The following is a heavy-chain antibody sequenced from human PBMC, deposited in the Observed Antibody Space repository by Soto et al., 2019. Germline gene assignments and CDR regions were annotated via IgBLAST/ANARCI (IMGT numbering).Heavy chain of an antibody. J-gene: IGHJ4*02. CDR1: GYTFTDYY. CDR3: AKLGQYSTSAGQLDY. V-gene: IGHV1-2*02. Sequence: ASVKVSCKASGYTFTDYYIHWVRQAPGQGLEWMGWINPNSGGANSAQNFQGRVTMTRDTSISTAYMELSRLRSDDTAVYFCAKLGQYSTSAGQLDYWGQGTLVTVSS. D-gene: IGHD6-6*01. CDR2: INPNSGGA.